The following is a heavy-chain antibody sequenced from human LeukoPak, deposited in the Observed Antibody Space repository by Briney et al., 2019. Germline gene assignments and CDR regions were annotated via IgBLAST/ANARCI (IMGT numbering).Heavy chain of an antibody. CDR2: ISWNSVSI. Sequence: GGSLRLSCAASGFTLDDYVMHWVRQAPGKGLEWVSGISWNSVSIGYADSVKGRFTISRDNAKNSLYLQMNSLRAEDTALYYCAKDIGTGGTGWYFDLWGRGTLVTVSS. J-gene: IGHJ2*01. V-gene: IGHV3-9*01. CDR3: AKDIGTGGTGWYFDL. CDR1: GFTLDDYV. D-gene: IGHD6-13*01.